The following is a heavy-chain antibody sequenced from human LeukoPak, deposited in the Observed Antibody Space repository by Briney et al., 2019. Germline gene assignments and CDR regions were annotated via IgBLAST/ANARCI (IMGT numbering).Heavy chain of an antibody. CDR2: IYTSGST. CDR1: GGSISSGSYY. D-gene: IGHD6-19*01. J-gene: IGHJ4*02. CDR3: AGDSSGWFLFDY. Sequence: PSETLSLTCTVSGGSISSGSYYWSWIRQPAGKGLEWIGRIYTSGSTNYNPSLKGRVTISVDTSKNQFSLKLSSVTAADTAVYYCAGDSSGWFLFDYWGQGTLVTVSS. V-gene: IGHV4-61*02.